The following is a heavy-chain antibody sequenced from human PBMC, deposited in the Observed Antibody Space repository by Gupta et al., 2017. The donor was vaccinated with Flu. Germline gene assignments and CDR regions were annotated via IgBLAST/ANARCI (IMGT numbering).Heavy chain of an antibody. CDR1: GDSFTTFW. CDR3: AMAVSASDGLDL. Sequence: EVQLVQSGPEVKKPGESLRISCEGSGDSFTTFWITWVRQVPGKGPEWMAKIDPSDSYTKYNPSFESHVTLSVDKSISTAYLHWGSVKASDTAIYYCAMAVSASDGLDLWGQGTMVIVSS. J-gene: IGHJ3*01. CDR2: IDPSDSYT. D-gene: IGHD2-8*02. V-gene: IGHV5-10-1*01.